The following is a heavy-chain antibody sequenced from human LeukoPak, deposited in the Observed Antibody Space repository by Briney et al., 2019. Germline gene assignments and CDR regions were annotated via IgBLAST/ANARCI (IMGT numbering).Heavy chain of an antibody. CDR1: GGSFSGYY. D-gene: IGHD5-12*01. CDR2: INHSGGT. V-gene: IGHV4-34*01. CDR3: ARTISDSGGGYAQDY. Sequence: PSETLSLTCAVYGGSFSGYYWSWIRQPPGKGLEWIGEINHSGGTNYNPSLKSQVTISVDTSKNQFSLKLSSVTAADTAVYYCARTISDSGGGYAQDYWGQGTLVTVSS. J-gene: IGHJ4*02.